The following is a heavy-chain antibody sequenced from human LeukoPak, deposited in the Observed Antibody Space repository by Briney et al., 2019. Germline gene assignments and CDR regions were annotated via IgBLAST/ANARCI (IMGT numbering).Heavy chain of an antibody. V-gene: IGHV1-69*13. CDR1: GGTFSSYA. J-gene: IGHJ4*02. D-gene: IGHD3-10*01. Sequence: ASVKVSCKASGGTFSSYAISWVRQAPGQGLEWMGGIIPIFGTANYAQKFQGRVTITADESTSTAYMELSSLRSEDTAVYYCARDSSMRLWFGAPGHPYYFDYWGQGTLVTVSS. CDR2: IIPIFGTA. CDR3: ARDSSMRLWFGAPGHPYYFDY.